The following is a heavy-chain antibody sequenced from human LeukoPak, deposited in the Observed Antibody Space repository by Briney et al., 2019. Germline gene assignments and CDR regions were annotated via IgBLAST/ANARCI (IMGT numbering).Heavy chain of an antibody. D-gene: IGHD6-19*01. V-gene: IGHV5-51*01. CDR3: ARHFSSGWYVDIFGLDY. J-gene: IGHJ4*02. CDR1: GYSFTSYW. Sequence: GESLKIPCKGSGYSFTSYWIGWVRQVPGKGLEWMGIIYPGDSDTRYGPSIQGQVTISPDKSIRTAYLQWSSLKASDTAMYYCARHFSSGWYVDIFGLDYWGQGTLVTVSS. CDR2: IYPGDSDT.